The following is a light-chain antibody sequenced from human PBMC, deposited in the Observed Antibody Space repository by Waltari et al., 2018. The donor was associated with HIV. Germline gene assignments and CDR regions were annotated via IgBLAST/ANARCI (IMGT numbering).Light chain of an antibody. CDR3: QQANNFPLT. Sequence: DIQMTQSPSSVSASVGDRVTITCRASQGVSNWLAWYQQRPGEAPKRLIYDISTLQTGVPSRFSGSGSGTDFALTIDGLQPEDFTTYYCQQANNFPLTFGGGTKVEI. V-gene: IGKV1-12*01. J-gene: IGKJ4*01. CDR2: DIS. CDR1: QGVSNW.